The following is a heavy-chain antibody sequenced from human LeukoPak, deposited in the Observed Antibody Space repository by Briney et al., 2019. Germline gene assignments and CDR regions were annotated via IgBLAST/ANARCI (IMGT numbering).Heavy chain of an antibody. J-gene: IGHJ4*02. D-gene: IGHD1-26*01. Sequence: SVKVSCKASGGTFSSYAISWVRQAPGQGLEWMGGIIPIFGTANYAQKFQGRVTITTDESTSTAYMELSSLRSEDTAVYYCASPKAGYSGSYHYYFDYWDQGTLVTVSS. CDR2: IIPIFGTA. CDR3: ASPKAGYSGSYHYYFDY. CDR1: GGTFSSYA. V-gene: IGHV1-69*05.